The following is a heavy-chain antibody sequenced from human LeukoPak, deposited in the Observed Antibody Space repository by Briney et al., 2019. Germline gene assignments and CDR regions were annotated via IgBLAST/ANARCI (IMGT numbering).Heavy chain of an antibody. J-gene: IGHJ4*02. CDR1: GFTFTTYG. V-gene: IGHV3-23*01. D-gene: IGHD1-1*01. Sequence: GGSLRLSCSASGFTFTTYGMNWVRQAPGKGLEWVSGIGGSGVRTYYADSVKGRFTISRDNSRNTVYLQMKSLRDEDTAVYYCARTLKLERPGFDSWGQGTLVTVSS. CDR2: IGGSGVRT. CDR3: ARTLKLERPGFDS.